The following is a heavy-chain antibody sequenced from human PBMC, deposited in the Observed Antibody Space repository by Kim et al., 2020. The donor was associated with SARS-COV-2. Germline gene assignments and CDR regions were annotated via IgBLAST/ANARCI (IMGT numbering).Heavy chain of an antibody. D-gene: IGHD2-2*01. CDR2: ISGYSGNT. J-gene: IGHJ4*02. CDR3: AREHNNFPPYHFDY. CDR1: GYALSTHG. V-gene: IGHV1-18*01. Sequence: ASVKVSCKSSGYALSTHGITWVRQAPGQGLQWMGWISGYSGNTNYSQTFQDRVTMTTDTTTSTAYMELRSLRSDDTAVYYCAREHNNFPPYHFDYWGQGTLVTVSS.